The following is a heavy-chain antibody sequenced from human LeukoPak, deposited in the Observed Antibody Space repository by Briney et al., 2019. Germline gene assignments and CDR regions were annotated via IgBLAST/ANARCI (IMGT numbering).Heavy chain of an antibody. J-gene: IGHJ4*02. CDR3: AAKEGTRSDFDY. D-gene: IGHD1-14*01. CDR1: GFTFSSYE. CDR2: ISSSGSTT. V-gene: IGHV3-48*03. Sequence: GGSLRLSCAASGFTFSSYEMNWACQAPGKGLEWVAYISSSGSTTHYADSAKGRFTISRDNPKNSLYLQMNSLRGEDTAVYYCAAKEGTRSDFDYWGQGTLVSVAS.